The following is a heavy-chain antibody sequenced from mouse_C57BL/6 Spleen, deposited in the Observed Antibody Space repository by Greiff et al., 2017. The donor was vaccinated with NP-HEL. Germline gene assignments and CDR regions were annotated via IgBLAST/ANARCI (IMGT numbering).Heavy chain of an antibody. CDR3: AREEGAYDGYYDYFDY. J-gene: IGHJ2*01. Sequence: QVQLQQSGAELARPGASVKLSCKASGYTFTSYGISWVKQSTGQGLEWIGEIYPRSGNTYYNEKFKGKATLTADKSSSTAYMELRSLTSEDSAVYFCAREEGAYDGYYDYFDYWGQGSTLTVSS. D-gene: IGHD2-3*01. CDR2: IYPRSGNT. V-gene: IGHV1-81*01. CDR1: GYTFTSYG.